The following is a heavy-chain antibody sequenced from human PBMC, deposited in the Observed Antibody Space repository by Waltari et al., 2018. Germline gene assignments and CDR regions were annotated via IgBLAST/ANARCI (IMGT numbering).Heavy chain of an antibody. CDR3: TTPRYVSGSPDY. V-gene: IGHV3-15*01. Sequence: EVQLVESGGGLVKPGGSLRLSCAASGFTFSNAWMSWVRQAPGKGLEGVGRIKSKTDGGTTDYAAPVKGRFTISRDDSKNTLYLQMNSLKTEDTAVYYCTTPRYVSGSPDYWGQGTLVTVSS. CDR1: GFTFSNAW. CDR2: IKSKTDGGTT. D-gene: IGHD1-26*01. J-gene: IGHJ4*02.